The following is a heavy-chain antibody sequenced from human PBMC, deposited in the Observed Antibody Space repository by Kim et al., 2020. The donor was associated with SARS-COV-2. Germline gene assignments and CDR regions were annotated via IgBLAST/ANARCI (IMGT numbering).Heavy chain of an antibody. D-gene: IGHD1-26*01. Sequence: GGSLRLSCAASGFSLSSYGMHWVRQAPGKGLEWVAAIAFNGGTKHYADSVKGRFTIARDNSRNTLSLQMDSLRADDTAVYYCAKDKFPLPGGAPFDLWG. V-gene: IGHV3-33*05. CDR1: GFSLSSYG. CDR3: AKDKFPLPGGAPFDL. CDR2: IAFNGGTK. J-gene: IGHJ3*01.